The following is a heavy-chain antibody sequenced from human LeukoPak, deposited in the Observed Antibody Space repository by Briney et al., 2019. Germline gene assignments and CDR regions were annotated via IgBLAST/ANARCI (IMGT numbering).Heavy chain of an antibody. Sequence: GGSLRLSCAASGFTFSDHYMVCVRQAPGRGLEWVGRTRNKARSYTTDYAASVKGRFTISREDSTNSLYLRMNSLKTEDTAVFFCVRGSTGNYFDLWGQGIRVTVSS. J-gene: IGHJ4*02. CDR2: TRNKARSYTT. D-gene: IGHD2-2*01. V-gene: IGHV3-72*01. CDR3: VRGSTGNYFDL. CDR1: GFTFSDHY.